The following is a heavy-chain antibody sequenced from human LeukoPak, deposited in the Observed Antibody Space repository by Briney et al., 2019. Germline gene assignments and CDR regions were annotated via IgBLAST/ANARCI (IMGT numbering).Heavy chain of an antibody. D-gene: IGHD3-9*01. CDR3: ARGGGPQSLRYFDWLKMSQKNWFDP. CDR1: GDIVSSNSAA. CDR2: TYYRSKLYN. V-gene: IGHV6-1*01. Sequence: SQTLSLTCALSGDIVSSNSAAWHWIRQSPSRGLEWLVRTYYRSKLYNDYAVSVKGRITINPDTSKNQFSLQLNSVTPEDTAVYYCARGGGPQSLRYFDWLKMSQKNWFDPWGQGTLVTVSS. J-gene: IGHJ5*02.